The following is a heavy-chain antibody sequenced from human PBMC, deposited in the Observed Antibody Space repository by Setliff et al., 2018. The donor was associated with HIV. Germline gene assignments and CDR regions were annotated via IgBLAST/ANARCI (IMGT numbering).Heavy chain of an antibody. D-gene: IGHD1-26*01. CDR2: VYDSGST. V-gene: IGHV4-30-4*01. Sequence: PSETLSLTCIVSGGYISSGGNHWSWIRQSPGKGLEWIGYVYDSGSTNYNPSLWSRVAISVDTSKNEFSLKLNSMTAADTAVYYCANYIIGAGGRGNWGQGILVTVS. J-gene: IGHJ4*02. CDR3: ANYIIGAGGRGN. CDR1: GGYISSGGNH.